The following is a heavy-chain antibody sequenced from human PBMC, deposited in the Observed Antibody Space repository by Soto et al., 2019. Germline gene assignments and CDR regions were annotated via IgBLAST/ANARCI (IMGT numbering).Heavy chain of an antibody. CDR3: ARGEPHYDYIWGSYRPPAY. V-gene: IGHV1-3*01. CDR1: GYTFTSYA. D-gene: IGHD3-16*02. J-gene: IGHJ4*02. Sequence: GASVKVSCKASGYTFTSYAMHWVRQAPGQRLEWMGWINAGNGNTKYSQKFQGRVTITRDTSASTAYMELSSLRSEDTAVYYCARGEPHYDYIWGSYRPPAYWGQGTLVTVSS. CDR2: INAGNGNT.